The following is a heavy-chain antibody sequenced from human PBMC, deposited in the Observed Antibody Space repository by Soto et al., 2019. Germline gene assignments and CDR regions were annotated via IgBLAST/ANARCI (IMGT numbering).Heavy chain of an antibody. CDR3: ARDMELRPYYYYGMDV. V-gene: IGHV3-66*01. Sequence: EVQLVESGGGLVQPGGSLRLSCAASGFTVSSNYMSWVRQAPGKGLEWVSVIYSGGSTYYADSVKGRFTISRDNSKNTLYLQMNSLRAEDTAVYYCARDMELRPYYYYGMDVWGQGTTVTVSS. J-gene: IGHJ6*02. D-gene: IGHD1-7*01. CDR2: IYSGGST. CDR1: GFTVSSNY.